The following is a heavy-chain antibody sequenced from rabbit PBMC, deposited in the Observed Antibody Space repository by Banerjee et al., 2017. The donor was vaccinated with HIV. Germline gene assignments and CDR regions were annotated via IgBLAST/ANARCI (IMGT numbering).Heavy chain of an antibody. CDR3: ARDAGAAGYGDALRGLNYFNL. CDR2: IYTGSSGST. D-gene: IGHD6-1*01. V-gene: IGHV1S45*01. CDR1: GFDFSSYG. J-gene: IGHJ4*01. Sequence: QEQLKESGGGLVQPGGSLKLSCKASGFDFSSYGVSWVRQAPGKGLEWIACIYTGSSGSTYYASWAKGRFTISKTSSTTVTLQMTSLTAADTATYFCARDAGAAGYGDALRGLNYFNLWGQGTLVTVS.